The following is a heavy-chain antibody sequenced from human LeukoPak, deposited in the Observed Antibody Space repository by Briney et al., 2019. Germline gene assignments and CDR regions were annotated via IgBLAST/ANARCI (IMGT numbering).Heavy chain of an antibody. D-gene: IGHD2-15*01. V-gene: IGHV4-4*07. J-gene: IGHJ3*02. CDR1: GGSISNYY. CDR3: ARGRYCSADICTGGDSFDI. Sequence: PSETLSLTCTVSGGSISNYYRSWIRQPAGKGLEWIGRKYARESSNYNPPVQSRVTMSVDTSKNQFSLKLRSVTAADTAVYYCARGRYCSADICTGGDSFDIWGQGTMVSVSP. CDR2: KYARESS.